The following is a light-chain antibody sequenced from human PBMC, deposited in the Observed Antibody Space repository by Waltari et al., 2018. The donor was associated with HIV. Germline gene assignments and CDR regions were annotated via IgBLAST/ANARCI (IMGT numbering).Light chain of an antibody. CDR1: NLEYKY. V-gene: IGLV3-1*01. J-gene: IGLJ3*02. CDR3: QAWDSGIVV. CDR2: EDN. Sequence: SYELTQPPSVSVSSGQTATVTCSGVNLEYKYVSWYQQRSGQSPILIIYEDNKRPAWIPGRFAGATSGNTATLTSNEIQALDDAEYFCQAWDSGIVVFGGGTKLSVV.